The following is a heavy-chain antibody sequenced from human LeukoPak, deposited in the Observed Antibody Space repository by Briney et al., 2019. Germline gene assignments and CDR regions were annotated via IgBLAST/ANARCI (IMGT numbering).Heavy chain of an antibody. Sequence: PSETLSLTCTVSGVSISSYYWSWIRQPAGKGLEWIGRIYTSGSTNYNPSLKSRVTMSVDTSKNQFSLKLSSVTAADTAVYYCARREGSGPLGEYYFDYWGQGTLVTVSS. CDR2: IYTSGST. D-gene: IGHD3-10*01. CDR3: ARREGSGPLGEYYFDY. CDR1: GVSISSYY. V-gene: IGHV4-4*07. J-gene: IGHJ4*02.